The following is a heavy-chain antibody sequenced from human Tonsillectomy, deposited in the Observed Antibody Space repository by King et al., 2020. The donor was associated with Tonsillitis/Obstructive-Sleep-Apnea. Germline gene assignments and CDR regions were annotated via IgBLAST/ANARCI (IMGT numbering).Heavy chain of an antibody. J-gene: IGHJ4*02. CDR3: ARRHSVTVVPFDY. V-gene: IGHV4-34*01. CDR2: INHSGST. CDR1: GESFSGHY. D-gene: IGHD1-20*01. Sequence: VQLQQWGAGLLKPSETLSLTCAVYGESFSGHYRSWIRQPPGKGLEWIGEINHSGSTNYNPSLKSRVTISVDTSKNQFSLNLSSVTAADTAVYYCARRHSVTVVPFDYWGQGTLVTVSS.